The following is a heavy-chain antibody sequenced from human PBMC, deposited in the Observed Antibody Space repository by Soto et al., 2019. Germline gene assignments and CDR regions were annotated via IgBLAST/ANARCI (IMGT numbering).Heavy chain of an antibody. Sequence: PGGSLRLSCAASGFTFSSYAMSWVRQAPGKGLEWVSAISGSGGSTYYADSVKGRFTISRDNSKNTLYLQMNSLRAEDTAVYYCAKDLVSRGWIDPNWFDPWGQGTLFTVSS. CDR2: ISGSGGST. CDR1: GFTFSSYA. CDR3: AKDLVSRGWIDPNWFDP. V-gene: IGHV3-23*01. D-gene: IGHD6-19*01. J-gene: IGHJ5*02.